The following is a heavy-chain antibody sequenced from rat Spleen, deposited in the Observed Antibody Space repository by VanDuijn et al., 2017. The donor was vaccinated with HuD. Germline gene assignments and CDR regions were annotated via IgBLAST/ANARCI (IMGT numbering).Heavy chain of an antibody. CDR3: GRDGTTGLLAYVMDA. CDR2: MRYNGDT. Sequence: QVQLKESGPGLVQPSQTLSLTCTVSGFSLTSYSIHWVRQPPGKGLEWMGRMRYNGDTSYNSALKSRLNISRDTSQNQVFLRMNSLQTDDTGTYYCGRDGTTGLLAYVMDAWGQGASVTVSS. J-gene: IGHJ4*01. D-gene: IGHD4-4*01. CDR1: GFSLTSYS. V-gene: IGHV2-63*01.